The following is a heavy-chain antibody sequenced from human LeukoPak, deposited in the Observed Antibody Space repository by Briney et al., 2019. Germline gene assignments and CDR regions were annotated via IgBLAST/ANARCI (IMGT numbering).Heavy chain of an antibody. V-gene: IGHV4-4*07. CDR3: ARAPDSSWGSTFDY. Sequence: PSETLSLTCTVSGGSISSYYWSWIRQPAGKGLEWFGRIYTSGSTNYNPSLKSRVTMSVDTSKNQFSLKLSSVTAADTAVYYCARAPDSSWGSTFDYWGQGTLVTVSS. J-gene: IGHJ4*02. CDR1: GGSISSYY. CDR2: IYTSGST. D-gene: IGHD6-6*01.